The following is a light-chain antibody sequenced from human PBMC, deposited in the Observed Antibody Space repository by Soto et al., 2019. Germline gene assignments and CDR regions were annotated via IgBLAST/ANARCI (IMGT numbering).Light chain of an antibody. Sequence: ELVLTQSPATLSLSPGERATLSCRASQSVSSYLAWYQQKPGQSPRLLIYDASNRATGIPARFSGSGSGTDFTLTISSLEPEDFAVYYCQQRSNWRWLTFGGGTKVDIK. J-gene: IGKJ4*01. V-gene: IGKV3-11*01. CDR1: QSVSSY. CDR2: DAS. CDR3: QQRSNWRWLT.